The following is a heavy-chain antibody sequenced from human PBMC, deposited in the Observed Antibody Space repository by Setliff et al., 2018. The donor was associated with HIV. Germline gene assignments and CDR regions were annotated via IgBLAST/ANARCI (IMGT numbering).Heavy chain of an antibody. D-gene: IGHD3-3*01. V-gene: IGHV1-46*01. Sequence: ASVKVSCKASGYTFTSYVMHWVRQAPGQGLEWMGIINPSGGTISYAQKFQGRVTMTGDTSTSTVYMELSSLRSEDTAVYYCARDGYYNSWSGYGYYYYYMDVWGKGTTVTVSS. J-gene: IGHJ6*03. CDR2: INPSGGTI. CDR3: ARDGYYNSWSGYGYYYYYMDV. CDR1: GYTFTSYV.